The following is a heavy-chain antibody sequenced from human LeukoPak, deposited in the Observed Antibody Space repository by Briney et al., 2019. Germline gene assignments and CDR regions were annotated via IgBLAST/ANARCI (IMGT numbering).Heavy chain of an antibody. V-gene: IGHV3-23*01. D-gene: IGHD3-22*01. CDR1: GFTFSSYG. Sequence: GGSLRLSCAASGFTFSSYGMSWVRQAPGKGLEWVSAISGSGGSTYYADSVKGRFTISRDNSKNTLYLQMKSLRAEDTAVYYCASRYYYDSSGYYTYWGQGTLVTVSS. CDR2: ISGSGGST. CDR3: ASRYYYDSSGYYTY. J-gene: IGHJ4*02.